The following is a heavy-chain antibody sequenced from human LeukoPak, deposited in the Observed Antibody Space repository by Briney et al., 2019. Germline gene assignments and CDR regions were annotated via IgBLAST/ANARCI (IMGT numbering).Heavy chain of an antibody. J-gene: IGHJ4*02. CDR3: ARGQKYRSGYTVTELGSGYFDY. V-gene: IGHV4-34*01. CDR2: INHSGST. CDR1: GGSFSGYY. Sequence: NPSETLSLTCAVYGGSFSGYYWSWIRQPPGKGLEWIGEINHSGSTNYNPSLKSRVTISVDTSKNQFSLKLSSVTAADTAVYYCARGQKYRSGYTVTELGSGYFDYWGQGTLVTVSS. D-gene: IGHD5-18*01.